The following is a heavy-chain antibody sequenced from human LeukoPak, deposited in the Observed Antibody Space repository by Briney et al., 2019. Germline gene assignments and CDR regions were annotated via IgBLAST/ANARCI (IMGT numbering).Heavy chain of an antibody. Sequence: SETLSLTCAVYGGSFSGYYWSWIRQPPGKGLEWIGEINHSGSTNYNPSLKSRVTISVDTSKNQFSLKLSSVTAADTAVYYCARKGGRYYGSGSYSSNWLDPWGQGTLVTVSS. CDR1: GGSFSGYY. D-gene: IGHD3-10*01. CDR2: INHSGST. V-gene: IGHV4-34*01. CDR3: ARKGGRYYGSGSYSSNWLDP. J-gene: IGHJ5*02.